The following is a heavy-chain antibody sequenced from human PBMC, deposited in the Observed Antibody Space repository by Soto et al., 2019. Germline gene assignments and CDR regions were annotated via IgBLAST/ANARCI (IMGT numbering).Heavy chain of an antibody. V-gene: IGHV3-30-3*01. Sequence: PGGSLRLSCAASGFTFSSYSIHWVRQAPCKGLEWVAVISYDGINKYYADSVKGRFTISRDNSKKTLYLKMNSLRAEDTAVYYCARAKPYYNWNYFSWFDPWGQGTLVTVCS. CDR3: ARAKPYYNWNYFSWFDP. J-gene: IGHJ5*02. D-gene: IGHD1-7*01. CDR2: ISYDGINK. CDR1: GFTFSSYS.